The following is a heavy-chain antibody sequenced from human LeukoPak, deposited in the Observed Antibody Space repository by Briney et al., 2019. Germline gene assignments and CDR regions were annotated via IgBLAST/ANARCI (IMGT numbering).Heavy chain of an antibody. CDR1: RASISDNY. CDR2: TYTSGDT. V-gene: IGHV4-4*07. D-gene: IGHD6-13*01. CDR3: TIGGASGSLAH. Sequence: PSETLSLTCTVSRASISDNYWSWSRQPAGKALEWIGRTYTSGDTNYNPSLKSRASVSVDTSKNQFYLSLRYVAAADTAVYYCTIGGASGSLAHWGPGTLVTVSS. J-gene: IGHJ4*02.